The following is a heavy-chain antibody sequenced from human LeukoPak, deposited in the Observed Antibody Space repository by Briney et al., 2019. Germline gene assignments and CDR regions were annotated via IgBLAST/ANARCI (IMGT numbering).Heavy chain of an antibody. Sequence: PGGSLRLSCAGSRFTVINSYMTWVRQAPEKGLEWVSVIYSGGNTYYADSVRGRFTISRDNSKNTVYLQMNSLRAEDTAVYYCARARVSYATTEIDYWGQGTLVTVSS. V-gene: IGHV3-66*01. CDR1: RFTVINSY. CDR2: IYSGGNT. J-gene: IGHJ4*02. D-gene: IGHD2-2*01. CDR3: ARARVSYATTEIDY.